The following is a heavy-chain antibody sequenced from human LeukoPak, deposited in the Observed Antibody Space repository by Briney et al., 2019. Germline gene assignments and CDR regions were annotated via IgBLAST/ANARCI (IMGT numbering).Heavy chain of an antibody. Sequence: SETLSLTCTVSGGSISSYYWSWNRQPPGKGLEWIGYIYYSGSTNYNPSLKSRVTISVDTSKNQFSLKLSSVTAADTAVYYCASLTRGYYYDSSISSRYYYYYYMDVWGKGTTVTVSS. CDR2: IYYSGST. D-gene: IGHD3-22*01. J-gene: IGHJ6*03. CDR3: ASLTRGYYYDSSISSRYYYYYYMDV. CDR1: GGSISSYY. V-gene: IGHV4-59*01.